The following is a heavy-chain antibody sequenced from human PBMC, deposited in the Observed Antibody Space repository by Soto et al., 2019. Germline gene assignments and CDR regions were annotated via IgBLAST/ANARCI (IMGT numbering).Heavy chain of an antibody. D-gene: IGHD6-19*01. CDR2: ISGSGGST. CDR1: GFTFSSYA. J-gene: IGHJ6*02. V-gene: IGHV3-23*01. CDR3: AKSLLKRLSTAVAAPHTYYYYYGMDV. Sequence: EVPLLESGGGLVQPGGSLRLSCAASGFTFSSYAMSWVRQAPGKGLEWVSAISGSGGSTYYADSVKGRFTISRDNSKNTLYLQMNSLRAEDTAVYYCAKSLLKRLSTAVAAPHTYYYYYGMDVWGQGTTVTVSS.